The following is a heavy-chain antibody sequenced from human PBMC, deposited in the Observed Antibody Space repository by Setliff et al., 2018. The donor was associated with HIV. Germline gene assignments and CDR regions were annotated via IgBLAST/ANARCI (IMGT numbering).Heavy chain of an antibody. CDR2: IKKDGREK. V-gene: IGHV3-7*03. Sequence: GGSLRLSCGASGFIFSDSWMDWVRQAPGKGLEWVATIKKDGREKYYVDSVKGRFTISRDNARTSLYLEMSSLRVEDTAVYFCASMWRVGAWGRGTLVTVSS. D-gene: IGHD1-26*01. J-gene: IGHJ5*02. CDR1: GFIFSDSW. CDR3: ASMWRVGA.